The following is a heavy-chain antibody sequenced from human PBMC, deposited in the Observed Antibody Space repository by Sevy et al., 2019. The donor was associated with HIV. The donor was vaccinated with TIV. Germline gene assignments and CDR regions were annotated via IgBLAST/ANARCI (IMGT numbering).Heavy chain of an antibody. D-gene: IGHD2-2*02. J-gene: IGHJ6*02. V-gene: IGHV3-23*01. CDR3: AKSLVVPAAIPVGYYYYGMDV. Sequence: GGSLRLSCAASGFTFSSYAMSWVRQAPGKGLEWVSPISGSGGSTYYADSVKGRFTISRDNSKNTLYLQMNSLRAEDTAVYYCAKSLVVPAAIPVGYYYYGMDVWGQGTTVTVSS. CDR1: GFTFSSYA. CDR2: ISGSGGST.